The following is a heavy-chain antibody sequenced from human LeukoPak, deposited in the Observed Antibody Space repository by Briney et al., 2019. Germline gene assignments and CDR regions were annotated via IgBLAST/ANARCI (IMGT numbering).Heavy chain of an antibody. CDR2: IYTSGST. Sequence: SQTLSLTCTVSGGSISSGIYYWGWVRQPAGKGMEWLGRIYTSGSTNYNPSLKSRVTISVDTSKNQFSLKLSSVTAADTAVYYCAREPIVLVPTALYYCDYWGQGTLVTVSS. D-gene: IGHD2-2*01. V-gene: IGHV4-61*02. CDR3: AREPIVLVPTALYYCDY. J-gene: IGHJ4*02. CDR1: GGSISSGIYY.